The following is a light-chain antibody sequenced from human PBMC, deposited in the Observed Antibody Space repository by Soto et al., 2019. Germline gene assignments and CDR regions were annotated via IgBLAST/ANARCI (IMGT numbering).Light chain of an antibody. CDR1: SSDVGGYNY. Sequence: QSALTQPASVSGSPGQSITISCTGTSSDVGGYNYVSWYQQHPGKAPKPMIYDVNNRPSGVSNRFSGSKSGNTASLTISGLQAEDEADYYCSSYTSSSTRPRVFGAGTKLTVL. V-gene: IGLV2-14*01. J-gene: IGLJ1*01. CDR3: SSYTSSSTRPRV. CDR2: DVN.